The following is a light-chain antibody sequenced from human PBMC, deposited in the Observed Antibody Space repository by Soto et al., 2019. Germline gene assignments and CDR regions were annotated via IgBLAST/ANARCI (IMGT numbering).Light chain of an antibody. Sequence: EIVLTQSPGTPSLSPGERATLSCRASQSVSSSYLAWYQQKPGQAPRLLIYGASSRATGIPDRFSGSGSGTDFTLTISTLELEDFAVYYCQQYGSSPQWTFGQGTKVEIK. CDR3: QQYGSSPQWT. CDR1: QSVSSSY. CDR2: GAS. J-gene: IGKJ1*01. V-gene: IGKV3-20*01.